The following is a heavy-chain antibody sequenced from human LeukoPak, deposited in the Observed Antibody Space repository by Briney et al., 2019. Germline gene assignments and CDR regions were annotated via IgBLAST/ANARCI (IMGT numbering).Heavy chain of an antibody. V-gene: IGHV3-15*01. CDR1: GFTFSNAW. Sequence: PGGSLRLSCAASGFTFSNAWMSWVRQAPGKGLECVGRIKSKTDGGTTDYAASVKGRFTISRDNSKNTMYLPMNSLRAEDTAVYYCARVVSKWNWRRGNWFDPWGQGTLVTVSS. J-gene: IGHJ5*02. D-gene: IGHD6-19*01. CDR2: IKSKTDGGTT. CDR3: ARVVSKWNWRRGNWFDP.